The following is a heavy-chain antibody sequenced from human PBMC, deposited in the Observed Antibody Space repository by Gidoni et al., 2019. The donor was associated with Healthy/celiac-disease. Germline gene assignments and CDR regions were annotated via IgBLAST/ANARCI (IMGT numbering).Heavy chain of an antibody. CDR3: AKAVWLQLFFDY. CDR2: ISGSGGST. CDR1: GFTFSSYA. V-gene: IGHV3-23*01. D-gene: IGHD5-12*01. J-gene: IGHJ4*02. Sequence: EVQLLESGVGLVQPGGSLRLSCAASGFTFSSYAMSWVRQAPGKGLEWVSAISGSGGSTYYADSVKGRFTISRDNSKNTLYLQMNSLRAEDTAVYYCAKAVWLQLFFDYWGQGTLVTVSS.